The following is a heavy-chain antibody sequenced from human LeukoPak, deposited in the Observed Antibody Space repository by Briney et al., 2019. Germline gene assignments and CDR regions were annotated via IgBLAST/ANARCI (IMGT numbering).Heavy chain of an antibody. CDR3: ARVMRRTVTTSLGY. J-gene: IGHJ4*02. V-gene: IGHV1-8*01. Sequence: ASVKVSCKASGYTFTSYDINWVRQATGQGLEWMGWMNPNSGNTGYAQKFQGRVTMTSNTSISTAYMELSSLRSEDTAVYYCARVMRRTVTTSLGYWGQGTLVTVSS. D-gene: IGHD4-17*01. CDR1: GYTFTSYD. CDR2: MNPNSGNT.